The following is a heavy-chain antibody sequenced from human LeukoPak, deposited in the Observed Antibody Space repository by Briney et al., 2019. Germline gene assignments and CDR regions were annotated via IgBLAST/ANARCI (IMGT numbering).Heavy chain of an antibody. CDR2: INLDGSQK. J-gene: IGHJ4*02. CDR3: ARKRPNYFDY. CDR1: GSTFSNYW. V-gene: IGHV3-7*01. Sequence: GGSLRLSCAASGSTFSNYWMAWVRQAPGKGPEWVANINLDGSQKYYVGSVKGRFTISRDNAENSLYLQMNSLRAEDTALYYCARKRPNYFDYWGQGTLVTVSS.